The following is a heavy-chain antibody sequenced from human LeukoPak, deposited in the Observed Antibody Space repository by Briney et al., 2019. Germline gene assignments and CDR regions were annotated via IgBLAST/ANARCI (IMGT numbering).Heavy chain of an antibody. CDR1: GFTFSSYA. CDR2: ISYDGSNK. Sequence: GGSLRLSCAASGFTFSSYAMHWVRQAPGKGLEWVAVISYDGSNKYYADSVKGRFTISRDNSKNTLYLQMNSLRAEDTAVYYCARSHINWNDAFDIWGQGTMVTVSS. D-gene: IGHD1-20*01. V-gene: IGHV3-30-3*01. J-gene: IGHJ3*02. CDR3: ARSHINWNDAFDI.